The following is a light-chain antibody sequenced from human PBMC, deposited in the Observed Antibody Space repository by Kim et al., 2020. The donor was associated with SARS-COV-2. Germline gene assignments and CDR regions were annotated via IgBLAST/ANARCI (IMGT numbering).Light chain of an antibody. CDR2: DAS. Sequence: EIVLTQSPATLSFYPGERATLSCRASQSVSSYLAWYQQKPGQAPRHLIYDASNRATGIPARFSGSGSGTDFTLTISSLEPEDFAVYYCKQRSNWPLLTFGGGTKVNIK. V-gene: IGKV3-11*01. CDR3: KQRSNWPLLT. J-gene: IGKJ4*01. CDR1: QSVSSY.